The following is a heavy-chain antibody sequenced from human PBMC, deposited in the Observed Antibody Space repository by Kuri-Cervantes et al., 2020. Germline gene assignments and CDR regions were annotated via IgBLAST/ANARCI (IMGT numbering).Heavy chain of an antibody. V-gene: IGHV1-58*01. D-gene: IGHD3-22*01. Sequence: SVKVSCKASGFTFTSSAVQWVRQARGQRLEWIGWIVVGSGNTNYAQKFQERVTITRDMSTSTAYMELSSLRSEDTAVYYCAADPIGDYYDSSGYGPIGYWGQGTLVTVPS. CDR2: IVVGSGNT. J-gene: IGHJ4*02. CDR3: AADPIGDYYDSSGYGPIGY. CDR1: GFTFTSSA.